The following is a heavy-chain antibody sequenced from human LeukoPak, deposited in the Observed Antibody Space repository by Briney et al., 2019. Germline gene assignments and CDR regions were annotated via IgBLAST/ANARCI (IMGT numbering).Heavy chain of an antibody. CDR3: QKAAYDILTGLMDV. CDR1: GFTFSSYG. CDR2: ISYDGSNK. J-gene: IGHJ6*04. Sequence: GGSLRLSCAAPGFTFSSYGMHRVRQAPGKGLEWVAVISYDGSNKYYADSVKGRFTISRDNSKNTLYLQMNSLRAEDTAVYYWQKAAYDILTGLMDVWGKGTTVTVSS. V-gene: IGHV3-30*03. D-gene: IGHD3-9*01.